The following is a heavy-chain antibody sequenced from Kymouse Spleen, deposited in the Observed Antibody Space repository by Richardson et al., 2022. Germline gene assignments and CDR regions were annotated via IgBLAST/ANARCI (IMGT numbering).Heavy chain of an antibody. J-gene: IGHJ4*02. CDR3: ARGDYYGSGSYSHYFDY. D-gene: IGHD3-10*01. Sequence: VQLQQWGAGLLKPSETLSLTCAVYGGSFSGYYWSWIRQPPGKGLEWIGEINHSGSTNYNPSLKSRVTISVDTSKNQFSLKLSSVTAADTAVYYCARGDYYGSGSYSHYFDYWGQGTLVTVSS. CDR2: INHSGST. CDR1: GGSFSGYY. V-gene: IGHV4-34*01.